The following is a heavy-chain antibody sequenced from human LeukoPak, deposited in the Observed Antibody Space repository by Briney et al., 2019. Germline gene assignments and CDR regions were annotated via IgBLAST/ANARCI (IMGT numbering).Heavy chain of an antibody. CDR3: AIHDYGDFCFDY. Sequence: SETLSLTCAVSGGSISSSNWWSWIRQPPGKGLEWIGSIYYSGSTYYSPSLKSRVTISVDTSKNQFSLKLSSVTAADTAVYYCAIHDYGDFCFDYWGQGTLVTVSS. V-gene: IGHV4-4*02. J-gene: IGHJ4*02. CDR1: GGSISSSNW. D-gene: IGHD4-17*01. CDR2: IYYSGST.